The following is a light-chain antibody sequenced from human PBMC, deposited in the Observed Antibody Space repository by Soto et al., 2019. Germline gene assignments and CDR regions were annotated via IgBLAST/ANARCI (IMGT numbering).Light chain of an antibody. V-gene: IGKV3-11*01. Sequence: EIVLTQSPATLSLSPGERATLSCRASQSVSSYLAWYQQKPGQAPRPLIYDASNRATGIPARFSGSGSGTDFTPATSSLEPADFAVYYCQQRSNWPRTFGQGTKLEIK. CDR1: QSVSSY. CDR3: QQRSNWPRT. CDR2: DAS. J-gene: IGKJ2*01.